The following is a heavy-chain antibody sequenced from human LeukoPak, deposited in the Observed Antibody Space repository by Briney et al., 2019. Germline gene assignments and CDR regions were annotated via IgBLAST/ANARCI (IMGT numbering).Heavy chain of an antibody. J-gene: IGHJ6*03. CDR3: ARAGITMVRGVIIDNYYMDV. Sequence: AGGSLRLSCAASGFTFDDYGMSWVRQAPGKGLEWVYGINWNGGSTGYADSVKGRFTISRDNAKNSLYLQMNSLRAEDTVLYYCARAGITMVRGVIIDNYYMDVWGKGTTVTVSS. D-gene: IGHD3-10*01. CDR2: INWNGGST. V-gene: IGHV3-20*04. CDR1: GFTFDDYG.